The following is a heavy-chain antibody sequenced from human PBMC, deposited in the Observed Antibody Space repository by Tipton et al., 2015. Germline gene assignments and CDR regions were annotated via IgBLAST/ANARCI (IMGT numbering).Heavy chain of an antibody. D-gene: IGHD6-6*01. Sequence: TLSLTCTVSGGSISTYYWSWMRQPLGKGLEWIGYSSNSGSTNYNPSLKSRVTISVDKPKNQFSLRLTSVTAADTAVYYCARRKSGGSTAARPGGNGLDVWGRGTTVTVSS. CDR2: SSNSGST. CDR3: ARRKSGGSTAARPGGNGLDV. CDR1: GGSISTYY. J-gene: IGHJ6*02. V-gene: IGHV4-59*08.